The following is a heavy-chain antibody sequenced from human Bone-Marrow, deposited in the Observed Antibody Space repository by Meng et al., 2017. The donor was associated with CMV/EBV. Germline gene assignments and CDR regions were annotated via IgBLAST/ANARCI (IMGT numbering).Heavy chain of an antibody. CDR1: GGTFSSYT. V-gene: IGHV1-69*04. CDR3: ARDLGSGYSYYFDY. Sequence: KASGGTFSSYTISWVRQAPGQGLEWMGRSIPILGIANYAQKFQGRVTITADKSTSTAYMELSSLRSEDTAVYYCARDLGSGYSYYFDYWGQGTLVTVSS. CDR2: SIPILGIA. D-gene: IGHD3-22*01. J-gene: IGHJ4*02.